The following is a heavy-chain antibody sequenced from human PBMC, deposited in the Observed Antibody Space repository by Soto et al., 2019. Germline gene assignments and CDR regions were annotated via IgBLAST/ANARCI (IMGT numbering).Heavy chain of an antibody. V-gene: IGHV1-69*01. CDR1: GGTFSSYA. CDR3: ARVFLVGYSYGHYYFDY. D-gene: IGHD5-18*01. Sequence: QVQLVQSGAEVKKPGSSVKVSCKASGGTFSSYAISWVRQAPEQGLEWMGGIIPTFGTANYAQKFQGRVTITADESTSTAYMELSSLRSEDTAVYYCARVFLVGYSYGHYYFDYWGQGTLVTVSS. CDR2: IIPTFGTA. J-gene: IGHJ4*02.